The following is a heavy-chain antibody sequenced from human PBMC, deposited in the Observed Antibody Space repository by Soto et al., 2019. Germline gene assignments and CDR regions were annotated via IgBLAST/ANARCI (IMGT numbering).Heavy chain of an antibody. CDR3: ATEGPGSGSYYSPPY. CDR2: FDPEDGVT. D-gene: IGHD3-10*01. V-gene: IGHV1-24*01. J-gene: IGHJ4*02. CDR1: GYTLTELS. Sequence: EASVKVSCKVSGYTLTELSMHWVRQAPGKGLEWMGGFDPEDGVTIYAQKFQGRVTMTEDTSTDTAYMELSSLRSEDTAVYYCATEGPGSGSYYSPPYWGQGTLVTVSS.